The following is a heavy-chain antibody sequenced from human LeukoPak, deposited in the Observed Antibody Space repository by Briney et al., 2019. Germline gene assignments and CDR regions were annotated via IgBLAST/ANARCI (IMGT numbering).Heavy chain of an antibody. CDR3: ARAYQRLGELSLPDY. V-gene: IGHV7-4-1*01. Sequence: ASVKVSCKASGYTFTNYAMNWVRQAPGQGLEWMGWIHPSTGNPTYAQGFTGRFVFSLDTSVSTTYLQIGSLKAEDTAVYYCARAYQRLGELSLPDYWGQGTLVTVSS. CDR1: GYTFTNYA. D-gene: IGHD3-16*02. CDR2: IHPSTGNP. J-gene: IGHJ4*02.